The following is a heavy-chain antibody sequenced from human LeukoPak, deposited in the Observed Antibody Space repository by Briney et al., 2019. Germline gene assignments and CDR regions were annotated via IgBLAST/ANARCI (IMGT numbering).Heavy chain of an antibody. CDR1: GFNFSRYS. J-gene: IGHJ4*02. Sequence: PGGSLRLSCAASGFNFSRYSMTWVRQAPGKGLEWLSYIDGSSSTIYYADSVKGRFTSSRDNGKNSLYLQMNSLRAEDTAVYYCARDEYYDSSGYTSWGQGTLVTVSS. D-gene: IGHD3-22*01. CDR3: ARDEYYDSSGYTS. V-gene: IGHV3-48*01. CDR2: IDGSSSTI.